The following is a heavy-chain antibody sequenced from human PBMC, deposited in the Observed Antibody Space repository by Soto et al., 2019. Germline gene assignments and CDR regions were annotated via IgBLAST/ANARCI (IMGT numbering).Heavy chain of an antibody. CDR1: GFSLSTSGVG. Sequence: VAGPTLVNPTQTLTLTCSFSGFSLSTSGVGVGWVRQPPGKALEWLALIYWSGDEHYRPSLKSRLTITKATSKNQVVLIMTNMDPVDTATYYCARGLASLPVFAFDVWGQGTTVTVSS. V-gene: IGHV2-5*01. J-gene: IGHJ3*01. CDR2: IYWSGDE. D-gene: IGHD3-3*02. CDR3: ARGLASLPVFAFDV.